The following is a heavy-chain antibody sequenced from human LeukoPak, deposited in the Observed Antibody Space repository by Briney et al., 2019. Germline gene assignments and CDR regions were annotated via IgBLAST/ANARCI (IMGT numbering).Heavy chain of an antibody. J-gene: IGHJ4*02. CDR1: GYALTSYD. CDR2: MNPNSGRT. Sequence: ASVKVSCKASGYALTSYDINWVRQATGQGLEWMGWMNPNSGRTGYAQNFQGRITITRNTSISTAYMKLSSLRSEDTAVYYCTRETSSRYFDYWGQGTLTVSS. CDR3: TRETSSRYFDY. V-gene: IGHV1-8*01.